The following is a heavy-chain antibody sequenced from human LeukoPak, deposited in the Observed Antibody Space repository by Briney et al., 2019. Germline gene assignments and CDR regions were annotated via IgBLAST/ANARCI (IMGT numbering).Heavy chain of an antibody. CDR1: GFVFTSYG. V-gene: IGHV1-18*01. CDR2: ISANDGKT. J-gene: IGHJ4*02. CDR3: ARELHVERDDY. D-gene: IGHD1-1*01. Sequence: GASVKVCCKASGFVFTSYGFTWVRQAPRQGLEWMGWISANDGKTHYSEKHQGRVTMSTDTVTSTAYMELRSLRSDDTAVYYCARELHVERDDYWGQGTLVTVSS.